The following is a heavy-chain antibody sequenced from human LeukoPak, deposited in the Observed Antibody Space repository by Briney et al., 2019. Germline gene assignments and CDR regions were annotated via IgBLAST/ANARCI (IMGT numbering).Heavy chain of an antibody. CDR1: GFTFSSYG. CDR3: ARLRYYYDSSGYYYYFDY. J-gene: IGHJ4*02. D-gene: IGHD3-22*01. Sequence: GGSLRLSCAASGFTFSSYGMSWVRQAPGKGLEWVSAISGSGGSTYYADSVKGRFTISRDNSKNTLYLQMNSLRAEDTAVYYCARLRYYYDSSGYYYYFDYWGQGTLVTVSS. CDR2: ISGSGGST. V-gene: IGHV3-23*01.